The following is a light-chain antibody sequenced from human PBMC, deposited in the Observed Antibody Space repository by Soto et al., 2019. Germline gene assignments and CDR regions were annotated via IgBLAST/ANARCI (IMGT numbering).Light chain of an antibody. V-gene: IGKV3-11*01. CDR2: DAS. CDR1: QSVSSY. J-gene: IGKJ1*01. CDR3: QQRSNWPRT. Sequence: SPATLSLPPGERATLSGRARQSVSSYLAWYQQKPGQAPRLLIYDASNRATGIPARFSGSGSGTYFTLTISSLEPEDFAVYYCQQRSNWPRTFGQGTKVDIK.